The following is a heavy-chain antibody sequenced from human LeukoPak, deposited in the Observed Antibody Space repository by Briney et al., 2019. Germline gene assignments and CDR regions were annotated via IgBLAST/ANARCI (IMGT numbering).Heavy chain of an antibody. J-gene: IGHJ4*02. CDR1: DGSITNYD. V-gene: IGHV4-59*01. Sequence: SETLSLTCTVSDGSITNYDWSWVRQPPGKGLEFIGHVHYSGTADYNPSLKSRVTISIDTSKKHFFLKLKSVTAADTAVYYCARGYGDFRVEGRYFHSWGQGTLVTVSS. CDR3: ARGYGDFRVEGRYFHS. CDR2: VHYSGTA. D-gene: IGHD4-17*01.